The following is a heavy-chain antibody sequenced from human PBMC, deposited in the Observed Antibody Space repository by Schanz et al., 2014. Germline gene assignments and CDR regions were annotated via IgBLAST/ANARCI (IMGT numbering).Heavy chain of an antibody. D-gene: IGHD4-17*01. J-gene: IGHJ4*02. CDR2: INPNSGET. CDR3: ARELRLEYYFDY. V-gene: IGHV1-2*02. CDR1: GYSFTEYF. Sequence: QVQLVQSGPAVKKPGASMKVSCLASGYSFTEYFLHWVRQAPGQGLEWMGWINPNSGETNYEQKFKGRVTLTSDTSISTAFMELSSLRSDDTAVYYCARELRLEYYFDYWGQGTLVPVSS.